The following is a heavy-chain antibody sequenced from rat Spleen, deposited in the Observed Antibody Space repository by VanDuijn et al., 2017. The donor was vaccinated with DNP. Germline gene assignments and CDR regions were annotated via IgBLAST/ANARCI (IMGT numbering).Heavy chain of an antibody. Sequence: EVQLVESGGGLVQPGRSLKLSCAASGFTFSNYVMAWVRQAPAKGLEWVAYIGSPAYAPYYTDSVKGRFAISRDNAKSTLYLQMNSLRSEDMATYYCVRWNSGHFNYWGQGVMVTVSS. CDR2: IGSPAYAP. CDR1: GFTFSNYV. J-gene: IGHJ2*01. V-gene: IGHV5-25*01. CDR3: VRWNSGHFNY. D-gene: IGHD4-3*01.